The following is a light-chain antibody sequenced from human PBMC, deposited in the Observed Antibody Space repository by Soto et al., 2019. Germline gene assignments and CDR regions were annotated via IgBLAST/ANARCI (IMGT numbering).Light chain of an antibody. V-gene: IGLV2-14*03. CDR1: SSDVGGYNY. J-gene: IGLJ1*01. CDR2: DVT. Sequence: QSVLTQPASVSGSPGQSITISCTGTSSDVGGYNYVSWYQHHPGKAPKLIIYDVTNRPSGVSNPFSGSKSGNTASLTISGLQPEDEADYYCSSYTTSNTRQIVFGTGPTLTVL. CDR3: SSYTTSNTRQIV.